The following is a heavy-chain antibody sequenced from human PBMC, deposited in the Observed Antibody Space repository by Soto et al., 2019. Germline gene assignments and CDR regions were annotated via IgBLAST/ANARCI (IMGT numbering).Heavy chain of an antibody. J-gene: IGHJ4*02. V-gene: IGHV4-31*03. Sequence: QVQLQESGPGLVKPSQTLSLTCTVSGGSINSGGYYWSWIRQPPGKGREWIGYIFYSGSTYHNQSLKGRVTISVDMSKNQFSRKLSSVTAADTAVYYCARVGGSGSPFDNWGQGTLVTVSS. CDR3: ARVGGSGSPFDN. CDR1: GGSINSGGYY. CDR2: IFYSGST. D-gene: IGHD3-10*01.